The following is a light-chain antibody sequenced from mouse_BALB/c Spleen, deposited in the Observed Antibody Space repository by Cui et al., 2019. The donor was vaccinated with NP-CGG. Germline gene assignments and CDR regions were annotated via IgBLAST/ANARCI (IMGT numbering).Light chain of an antibody. V-gene: IGLV1*01. CDR3: ALWYSNHWV. Sequence: QVVVTQESALTTSPGETVTLTCRSSTGPVTASNYANWVQEKPDHLFTGLIGGTNNRAPGVPARFSGSLIGDKAALTIIGAQTEDEAMYFCALWYSNHWVFGGGTKLTVL. CDR2: GTN. CDR1: TGPVTASNY. J-gene: IGLJ1*01.